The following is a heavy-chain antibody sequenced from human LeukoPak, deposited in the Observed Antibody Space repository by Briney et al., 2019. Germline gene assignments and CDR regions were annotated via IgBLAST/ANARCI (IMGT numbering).Heavy chain of an antibody. D-gene: IGHD3-9*01. CDR1: GGTFSSYG. Sequence: SSVKVSCKASGGTFSSYGISLVRQAPGQGLEWMGGIIPIFGTTSYAQKFQGRVTITADKSTNTAYMELSSLRSEDTAVYYCARSAANYDTLTGRGAFDIWGQGTMVTVSS. CDR2: IIPIFGTT. CDR3: ARSAANYDTLTGRGAFDI. V-gene: IGHV1-69*06. J-gene: IGHJ3*02.